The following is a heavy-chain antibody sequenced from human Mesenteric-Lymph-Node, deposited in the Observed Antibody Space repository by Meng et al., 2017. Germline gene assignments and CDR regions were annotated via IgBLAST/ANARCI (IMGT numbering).Heavy chain of an antibody. CDR2: IDWDDDK. Sequence: SGPTLVKPTQTLTLTCTFSGFSLSTSGMRVSWIRQPPGKALEWLARIDWDDDKFYSTSLQTRLTISKDTSKNQVVLTMTNMDPVDTATYYCARIQRGALDYWGQGTLVTVSS. CDR1: GFSLSTSGMR. CDR3: ARIQRGALDY. J-gene: IGHJ4*02. V-gene: IGHV2-70*04. D-gene: IGHD3-10*01.